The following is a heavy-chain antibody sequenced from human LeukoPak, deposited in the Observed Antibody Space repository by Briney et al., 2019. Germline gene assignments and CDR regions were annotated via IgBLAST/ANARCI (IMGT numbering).Heavy chain of an antibody. Sequence: GGSLRLSCAASGFTVSSNYMNWVRQAPGKGLEWVSVIYSSGSTYYADSVKGRFTISRDNSKNTLYLQMNSLRAKDTAVYYCARDLYGVSHDYWGQGTLVTVSS. CDR2: IYSSGST. CDR3: ARDLYGVSHDY. D-gene: IGHD4-17*01. CDR1: GFTVSSNY. J-gene: IGHJ4*02. V-gene: IGHV3-53*01.